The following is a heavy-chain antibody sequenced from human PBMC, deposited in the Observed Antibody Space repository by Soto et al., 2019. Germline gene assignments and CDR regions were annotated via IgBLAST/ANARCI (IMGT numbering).Heavy chain of an antibody. CDR2: ISAYNGNT. Sequence: QVQLVQSGAEVKKPGASVKVSCKASGYTFTSYGISWVRQAPGQGLEWMGWISAYNGNTNYAQKLQGRVTMTTDTSTSTAYMELRSLRSEDTAVYYCAVSISVVVTALSFDYWGQGTLVTVSS. CDR3: AVSISVVVTALSFDY. V-gene: IGHV1-18*01. J-gene: IGHJ4*02. CDR1: GYTFTSYG. D-gene: IGHD2-21*02.